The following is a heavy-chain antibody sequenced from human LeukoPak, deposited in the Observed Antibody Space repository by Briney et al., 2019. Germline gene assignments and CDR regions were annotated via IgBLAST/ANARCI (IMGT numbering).Heavy chain of an antibody. Sequence: GASVKVSCKASGYTFTSYGISWVRQAPGKGLEWMGGFDPEDGETIYAQKFQGRVTMTEDTSTDTAYMELSSLRSEDTAVYYCATSPGVSPQNYYYYCGMDVWGQGTTVTVSS. CDR3: ATSPGVSPQNYYYYCGMDV. CDR2: FDPEDGET. J-gene: IGHJ6*02. CDR1: GYTFTSYG. V-gene: IGHV1-24*01.